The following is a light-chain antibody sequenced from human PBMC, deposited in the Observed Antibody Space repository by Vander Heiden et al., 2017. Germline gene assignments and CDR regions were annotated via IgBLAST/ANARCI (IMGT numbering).Light chain of an antibody. J-gene: IGKJ2*01. CDR3: QRYNSYLYT. CDR1: QSIGSW. Sequence: DIQMTQSPYTLAASVGDRVTTTWRASQSIGSWLAWYQQKPEKTTRYLIYKAYRLESAVPSRFGSSGSGTEFPLTISRLHPDDFATYYCQRYNSYLYTFGQGTKLEIK. CDR2: KAY. V-gene: IGKV1-5*03.